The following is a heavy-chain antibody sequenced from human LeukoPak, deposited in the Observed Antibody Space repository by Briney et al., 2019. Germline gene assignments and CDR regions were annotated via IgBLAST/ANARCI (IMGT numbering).Heavy chain of an antibody. CDR2: IYYSGST. Sequence: KPSETLSLTCTVSGGSISSNTYYWGWIRQPPGKGLEWIGSIYYSGSTYYNPSLKSPVTISVDTSKNQSSLKLSSVTAADTAVYYCARQEYSNSYFDYWVQGTLVTVSS. CDR1: GGSISSNTYY. CDR3: ARQEYSNSYFDY. J-gene: IGHJ4*02. D-gene: IGHD2/OR15-2a*01. V-gene: IGHV4-39*01.